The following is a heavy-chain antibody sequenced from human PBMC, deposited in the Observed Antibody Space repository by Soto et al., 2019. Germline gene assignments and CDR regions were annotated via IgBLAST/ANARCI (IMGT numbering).Heavy chain of an antibody. CDR1: GYTFTSYG. CDR2: ISADNGKT. CDR3: ARGGDVNNYHGMDV. D-gene: IGHD5-12*01. V-gene: IGHV1-18*01. J-gene: IGHJ6*02. Sequence: QVQLVQSGGEVKKPGASVKLSCTASGYTFTSYGISWVRQAPGQGLEWMGWISADNGKTNYAQNVQGRVTMTTDTSTRTAYMDLRRLRSDDTAVYYCARGGDVNNYHGMDVWGQGTTVTVSS.